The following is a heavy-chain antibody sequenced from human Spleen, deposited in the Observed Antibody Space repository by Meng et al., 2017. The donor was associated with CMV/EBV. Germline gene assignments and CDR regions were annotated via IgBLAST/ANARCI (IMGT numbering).Heavy chain of an antibody. D-gene: IGHD4-11*01. CDR1: GFTFSAYA. CDR2: ISYNEDNK. CDR3: ARGRDSIPYYFDY. Sequence: GESLKISCAASGFTFSAYAMNWVRQAPGKGLEWVAVISYNEDNKYYTDSVKGRFTVSRDISTNTLYLRMNSLTIEDTAVYYCARGRDSIPYYFDYWGQGTLVTVSS. V-gene: IGHV3-30-3*01. J-gene: IGHJ4*02.